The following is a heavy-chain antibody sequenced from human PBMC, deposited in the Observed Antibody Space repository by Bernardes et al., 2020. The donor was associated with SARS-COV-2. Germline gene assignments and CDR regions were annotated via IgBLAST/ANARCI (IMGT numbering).Heavy chain of an antibody. CDR1: GGSLTSDYYY. Sequence: SETLSLTCTVSGGSLTSDYYYWNWVPQLKGKDLEWVGYFYYRGRTNYNPSLKSRVTVSLDTSKNQFSLKLTSVTAADTAVYYCTRVPLVAGSYGWSDPWGQGTLVTVST. V-gene: IGHV4-30-4*08. D-gene: IGHD3-16*01. CDR2: FYYRGRT. CDR3: TRVPLVAGSYGWSDP. J-gene: IGHJ5*02.